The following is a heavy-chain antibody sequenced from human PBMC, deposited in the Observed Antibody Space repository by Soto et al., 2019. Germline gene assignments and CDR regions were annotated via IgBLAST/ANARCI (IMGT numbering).Heavy chain of an antibody. D-gene: IGHD2-15*01. J-gene: IGHJ4*02. CDR2: INHSGST. V-gene: IGHV4-34*01. Sequence: PSETLSLTCAVYGGSFSGYYWSWIRQPPGKGLEWIGEINHSGSTNYNPSLKSRVTISVDTSKNQFSLKLSSVTAADTAVYYCARGAMDIVVVVAANSIYFDYWGQGTLVTVSS. CDR1: GGSFSGYY. CDR3: ARGAMDIVVVVAANSIYFDY.